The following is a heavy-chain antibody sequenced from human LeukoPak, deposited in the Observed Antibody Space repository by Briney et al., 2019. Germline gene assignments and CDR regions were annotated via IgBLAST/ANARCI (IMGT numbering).Heavy chain of an antibody. CDR1: GFTFGSHA. J-gene: IGHJ3*02. CDR2: VSAIGGST. Sequence: GGSLRLSCAASGFTFGSHAMTWVRQAPGKGLEWVSVVSAIGGSTYYADSVKGRFTISRDNSKKTLFLQMNSLRAEDTAVYYCAKEAAATQRYAFDIWGQGTMVTVSA. V-gene: IGHV3-23*01. D-gene: IGHD1-26*01. CDR3: AKEAAATQRYAFDI.